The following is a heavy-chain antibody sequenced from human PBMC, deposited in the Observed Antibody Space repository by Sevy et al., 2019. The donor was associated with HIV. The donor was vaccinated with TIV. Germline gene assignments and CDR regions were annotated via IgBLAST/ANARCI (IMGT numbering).Heavy chain of an antibody. CDR1: GFTVSSNY. Sequence: GGSLRLSCAASGFTVSSNYMSWVRQAPGKGLEWVSVIYSGGSTYYADSVKGRFTISRDNSKKTLYLQMNSLRAEDTAVYYCARHDYGDKVYWYFDLWGRGTLVTVSS. CDR2: IYSGGST. V-gene: IGHV3-53*01. CDR3: ARHDYGDKVYWYFDL. D-gene: IGHD4-17*01. J-gene: IGHJ2*01.